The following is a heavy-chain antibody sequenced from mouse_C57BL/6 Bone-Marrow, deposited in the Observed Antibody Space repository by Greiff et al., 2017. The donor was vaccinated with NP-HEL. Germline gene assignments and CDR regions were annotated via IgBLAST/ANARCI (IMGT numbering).Heavy chain of an antibody. CDR2: INSDGGST. D-gene: IGHD2-2*01. J-gene: IGHJ4*01. CDR3: ARLWLPPYAMDY. CDR1: EYEFPSHD. Sequence: EVKVIESGGGLVQPGESLKLSCESNEYEFPSHDMSWVRKTPEKRLELVAAINSDGGSTYYPDTMERRFIISRDNTKKTLYLQMSSLRSEDTALYYCARLWLPPYAMDYWGQGTSVTVSS. V-gene: IGHV5-2*01.